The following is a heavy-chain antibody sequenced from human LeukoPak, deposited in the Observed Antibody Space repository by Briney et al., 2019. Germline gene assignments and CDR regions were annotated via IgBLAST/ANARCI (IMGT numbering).Heavy chain of an antibody. Sequence: GVSVKVSCKASGCTFPSYGISWVRQAPGQGLEWMGWINTYNGNTNYAQKLQGRVTMTTDTSTSTAYMELWSLRSDDTAVYYCARDTLIHSSSWPLDYWGQGTLVTVSS. CDR3: ARDTLIHSSSWPLDY. CDR1: GCTFPSYG. J-gene: IGHJ4*02. CDR2: INTYNGNT. D-gene: IGHD6-13*01. V-gene: IGHV1-18*01.